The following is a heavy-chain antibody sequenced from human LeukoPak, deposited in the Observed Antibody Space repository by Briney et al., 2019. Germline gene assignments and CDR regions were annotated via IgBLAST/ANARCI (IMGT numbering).Heavy chain of an antibody. V-gene: IGHV4-30-2*01. CDR3: ARGADFPDYDWFDP. CDR2: IYQSGST. J-gene: IGHJ5*02. D-gene: IGHD4-17*01. CDR1: GGSISSGGYS. Sequence: SETLSLTCAVSGGSISSGGYSWSWIRQPPGKGLEWIGYIYQSGSTYYNPSLKSRVTISVDRSKNQFSLNLSSMTAADTAVYYCARGADFPDYDWFDPWGQGTLVTVSS.